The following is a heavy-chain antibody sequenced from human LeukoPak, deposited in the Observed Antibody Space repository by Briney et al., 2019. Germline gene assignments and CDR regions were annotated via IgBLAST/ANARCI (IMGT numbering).Heavy chain of an antibody. Sequence: SETLSLTCTVSGGSNISYYWSWIRQPPGKGLEWIGYIYYSGSTNYNPSLKSRVTISVDTSKNQFSLKLSSVTAADTAVYYCARGYDDYDGPDYWGQGTLVTVSS. CDR2: IYYSGST. CDR3: ARGYDDYDGPDY. D-gene: IGHD4-17*01. CDR1: GGSNISYY. J-gene: IGHJ4*02. V-gene: IGHV4-59*01.